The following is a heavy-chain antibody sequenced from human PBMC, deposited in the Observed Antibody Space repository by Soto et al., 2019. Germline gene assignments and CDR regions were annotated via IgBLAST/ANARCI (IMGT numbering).Heavy chain of an antibody. J-gene: IGHJ4*02. CDR2: ISYDGSNK. D-gene: IGHD3-22*01. CDR3: ARDPYYYDSSGYSTPLFDY. V-gene: IGHV3-30-3*01. CDR1: GFTFSSYA. Sequence: GGSLKLSCAASGFTFSSYAMHWVRQAPGKGLEWVAVISYDGSNKYYADSVKGRFTISRDNSKNTLYLQMNSLRAEDTAVYYCARDPYYYDSSGYSTPLFDYWGQGTLVTVSS.